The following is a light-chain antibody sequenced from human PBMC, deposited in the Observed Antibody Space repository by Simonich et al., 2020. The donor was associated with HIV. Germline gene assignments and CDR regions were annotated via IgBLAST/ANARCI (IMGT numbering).Light chain of an antibody. V-gene: IGKV4-1*01. J-gene: IGKJ4*01. CDR2: RAS. CDR1: QSVLYSSNHKNF. CDR3: QQYYSTPLT. Sequence: DIVMTQSPDSLAVSLGERATINCKSSQSVLYSSNHKNFLAWYQQKPGQPPKLLIYRASTRESGVPDRLSGSGSGTDFTLTISSLQAEDVAVYYCQQYYSTPLTFGGGTKVEIK.